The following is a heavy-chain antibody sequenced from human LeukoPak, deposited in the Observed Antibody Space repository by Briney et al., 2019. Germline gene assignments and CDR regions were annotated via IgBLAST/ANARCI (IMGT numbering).Heavy chain of an antibody. D-gene: IGHD3-10*01. CDR3: ASITMAGYYYYYMDV. J-gene: IGHJ6*03. V-gene: IGHV4-34*01. CDR2: INHSGGT. Sequence: SETLSLTCAVYGGSFSGYNWSWIRQPPGKGLEWIGEINHSGGTNYNPSLKGRVTISVDTSKNQFSLKLSSVTAADTAVYYCASITMAGYYYYYMDVWGKGTTVTVSS. CDR1: GGSFSGYN.